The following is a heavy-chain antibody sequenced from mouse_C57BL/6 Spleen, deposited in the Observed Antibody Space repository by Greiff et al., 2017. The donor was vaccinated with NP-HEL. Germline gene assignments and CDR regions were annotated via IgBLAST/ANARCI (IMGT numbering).Heavy chain of an antibody. Sequence: EVMLVESGGGLVKPGGSLKLSCAASGFTFSDYGMHWVRQAPEQGLEWVAYISSGSSTIYYADTVKGRSTISRDNAKNTLFLQMTSLRSEDTAMYYCARENYYAMDYWGKGTSVTVSS. J-gene: IGHJ4*01. CDR1: GFTFSDYG. CDR2: ISSGSSTI. V-gene: IGHV5-17*01. CDR3: ARENYYAMDY.